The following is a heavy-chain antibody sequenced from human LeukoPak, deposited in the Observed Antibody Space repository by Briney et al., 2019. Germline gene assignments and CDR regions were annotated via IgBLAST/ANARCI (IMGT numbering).Heavy chain of an antibody. CDR1: GGSISSSSYY. V-gene: IGHV4-39*01. CDR2: IYYSGST. CDR3: ARPQYSSSWHRGGGNHYYYMDV. J-gene: IGHJ6*03. D-gene: IGHD6-13*01. Sequence: PSETLSLTCTVSGGSISSSSYYWGWIRQPPGKGLEWIGSIYYSGSTYYNPSLKSRVTISVDTSKNQFSLKLSSVTAADTAVYYCARPQYSSSWHRGGGNHYYYMDVWGKGTTVTVSS.